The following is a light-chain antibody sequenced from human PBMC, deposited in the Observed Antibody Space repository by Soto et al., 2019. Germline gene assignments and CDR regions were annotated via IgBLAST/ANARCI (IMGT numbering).Light chain of an antibody. CDR2: AAS. V-gene: IGKV1-39*01. CDR1: QSISSY. CDR3: QQSYSTPRT. J-gene: IGKJ1*01. Sequence: DIKMTQSPSSLSASVGDRVTITCRASQSISSYLNWYQQKPGKAPKLLIYAASSLKSGVPSRFSGSGSGTDFTLTISSLQPEDFATYYCQQSYSTPRTFGQGTKVEIK.